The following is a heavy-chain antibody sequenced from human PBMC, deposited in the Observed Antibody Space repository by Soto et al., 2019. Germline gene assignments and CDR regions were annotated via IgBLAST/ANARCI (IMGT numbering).Heavy chain of an antibody. Sequence: QVQLVQSGAEVKKPGSSVKVSSKASGGTFTGYAISWVRQAPGQGLEWMGGIIPIFGTANYAQKFQGRVTITADESTSTAYMELSSLRAEDTAVYYGARVRGGGSSWYWYFDLWGRGTLVTVSS. V-gene: IGHV1-69*01. CDR2: IIPIFGTA. D-gene: IGHD6-13*01. CDR3: ARVRGGGSSWYWYFDL. J-gene: IGHJ2*01. CDR1: GGTFTGYA.